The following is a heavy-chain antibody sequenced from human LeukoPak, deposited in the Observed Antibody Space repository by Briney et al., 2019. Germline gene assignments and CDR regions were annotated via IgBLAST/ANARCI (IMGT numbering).Heavy chain of an antibody. Sequence: PSETLSLTCTVSGGSISSSSYYWGWIGQPPGKGLEWIGRIYYSGSTYYNPSLKSRVTISVDTSKNQFSLKLSSVTAADTAVYYCARQGHNDFWSRYYTFDNWGQGTLVTVSS. J-gene: IGHJ4*02. CDR2: IYYSGST. D-gene: IGHD3-3*01. CDR1: GGSISSSSYY. CDR3: ARQGHNDFWSRYYTFDN. V-gene: IGHV4-39*01.